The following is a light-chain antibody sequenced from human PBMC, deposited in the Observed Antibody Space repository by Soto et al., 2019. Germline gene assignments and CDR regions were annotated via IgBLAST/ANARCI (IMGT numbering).Light chain of an antibody. CDR1: QDISNY. J-gene: IGKJ4*01. Sequence: DIQMTQSPSSLSASVGDRVTITCQASQDISNYLKWYQQKPGKAPKLLIYDASNLETGVPSRFSGSGSGTDFTFTISSLQPEDIATYYCQQYDNRPPLTFGGGTKVEIK. CDR2: DAS. CDR3: QQYDNRPPLT. V-gene: IGKV1-33*01.